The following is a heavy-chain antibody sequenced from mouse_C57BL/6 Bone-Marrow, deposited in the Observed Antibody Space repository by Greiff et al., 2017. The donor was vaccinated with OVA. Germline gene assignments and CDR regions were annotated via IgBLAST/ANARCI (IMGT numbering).Heavy chain of an antibody. Sequence: EVKLVESGAELVRPGASVKLSCTASGFNIKDDYMHWVKQRPEQGLEWIGWIDPENGDTAYASKFQGKATITADTSSNTAYLQLSSLTSEDTAVYYCTPGLPDYWGQGTTLTVSS. D-gene: IGHD2-4*01. V-gene: IGHV14-4*01. CDR1: GFNIKDDY. CDR3: TPGLPDY. CDR2: IDPENGDT. J-gene: IGHJ2*01.